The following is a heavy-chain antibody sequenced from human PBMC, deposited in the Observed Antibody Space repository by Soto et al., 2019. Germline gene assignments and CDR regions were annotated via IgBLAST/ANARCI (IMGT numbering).Heavy chain of an antibody. D-gene: IGHD2-21*02. CDR2: IYWDDDK. CDR3: AHSRCGGDCLQSYSSHYYYGMDV. CDR1: GFSLNTGGLG. Sequence: QITLKESGPTLVKPTQTLTLTCTFSGFSLNTGGLGVGWIRQPPGKALEWLALIYWDDDKRYSPSLKSRLTFTKDTSKNQVVLTMTNMDPVDTATYYCAHSRCGGDCLQSYSSHYYYGMDVWGQGTTVTVSS. J-gene: IGHJ6*02. V-gene: IGHV2-5*02.